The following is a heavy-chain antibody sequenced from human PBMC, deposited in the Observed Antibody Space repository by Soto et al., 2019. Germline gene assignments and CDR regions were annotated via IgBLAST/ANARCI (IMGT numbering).Heavy chain of an antibody. CDR2: MNPDSGNT. J-gene: IGHJ6*01. CDR1: GYTFTNYD. D-gene: IGHD5-18*01. V-gene: IGHV1-8*01. CDR3: ARATSDTTLVDFDSYGMDV. Sequence: QVQLVQSGAEVKKPGASVKVSCKASGYTFTNYDINWVRQATGQGLEWMGWMNPDSGNTGYTQKFQGRVTMTRSTSMTTAYMELSGLRSEDTAVYYCARATSDTTLVDFDSYGMDVW.